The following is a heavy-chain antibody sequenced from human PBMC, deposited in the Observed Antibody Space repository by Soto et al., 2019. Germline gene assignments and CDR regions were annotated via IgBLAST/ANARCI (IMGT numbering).Heavy chain of an antibody. Sequence: DVQLVESGGGWVQPGGSLRLSCAASGFTFYSFEMNWVRQAPGKGLEWISYISTGGTSIFYAESVKGRFTVSRDNAKNTLYMQKNRLRAEDTAVYYCARANVPYYYGSGSYVYYYYYGMDVWGQGTTVTVSS. CDR2: ISTGGTSI. J-gene: IGHJ6*02. CDR3: ARANVPYYYGSGSYVYYYYYGMDV. CDR1: GFTFYSFE. D-gene: IGHD3-10*01. V-gene: IGHV3-48*03.